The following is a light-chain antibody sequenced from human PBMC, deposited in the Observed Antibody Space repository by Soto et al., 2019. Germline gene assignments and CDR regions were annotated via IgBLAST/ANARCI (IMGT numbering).Light chain of an antibody. Sequence: QSVMTQPPSVSAAPGQKVTISCSGSSSNIGGNSVSWYQQLPGTAPKLLIYDDNKRPSGIPDRFSGSKSGTSATLGITGFQTGDEADYCGSWDSSLSAYVFGTGTKVT. CDR3: GSWDSSLSAYV. V-gene: IGLV1-51*01. CDR2: DDN. J-gene: IGLJ1*01. CDR1: SSNIGGNS.